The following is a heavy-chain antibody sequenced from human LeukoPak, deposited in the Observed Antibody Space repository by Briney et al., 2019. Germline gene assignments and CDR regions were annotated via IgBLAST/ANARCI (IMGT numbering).Heavy chain of an antibody. V-gene: IGHV3-33*06. CDR1: GFTVSSNY. Sequence: GGSLRLSCAASGFTVSSNYMSWVRQAPGKGLEWVAVVWHDGSNKYYADSVKGRFTISRDNFKKLVYLQMDSLRAEDTAVYYCAKDAQRGFDYSNSLEHWGQGTLVTVSS. J-gene: IGHJ5*02. CDR3: AKDAQRGFDYSNSLEH. CDR2: VWHDGSNK. D-gene: IGHD4-11*01.